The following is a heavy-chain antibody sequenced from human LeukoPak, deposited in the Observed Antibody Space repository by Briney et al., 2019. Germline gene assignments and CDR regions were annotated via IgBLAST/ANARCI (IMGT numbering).Heavy chain of an antibody. J-gene: IGHJ4*02. Sequence: PSETLSLTCTVSGGSISSYYWSWIRQPPGKGLEWIGEINHSGSTNYNPSLKSRVTISVDTSKNQFSLKLSSVTAADTAVYYCASLYGHFDYWGQGTLVTVSS. CDR3: ASLYGHFDY. CDR1: GGSISSYY. D-gene: IGHD2-2*02. V-gene: IGHV4-34*01. CDR2: INHSGST.